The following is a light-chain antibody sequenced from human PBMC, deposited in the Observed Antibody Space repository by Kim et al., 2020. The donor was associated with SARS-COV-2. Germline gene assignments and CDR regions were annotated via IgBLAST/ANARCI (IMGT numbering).Light chain of an antibody. J-gene: IGKJ1*01. Sequence: DIQMTQSPSTLSASVGDRVTITCRASQNISSYLAWHQQKPGKAPKLLIYAASILESGDTSRFSGSGSGTEFTLTISSLQPEDFGTYYCQQYYSNPWTFGQGTKLDIK. CDR3: QQYYSNPWT. CDR1: QNISSY. CDR2: AAS. V-gene: IGKV1-39*01.